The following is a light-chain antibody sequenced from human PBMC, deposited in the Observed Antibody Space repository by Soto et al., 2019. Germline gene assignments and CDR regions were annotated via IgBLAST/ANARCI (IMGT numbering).Light chain of an antibody. CDR2: GAS. V-gene: IGKV3-20*01. J-gene: IGKJ1*01. CDR1: QSVGDTY. CDR3: QQYGSSPPT. Sequence: EIVLTQSPATLSVSAGERATLSCRASQSVGDTYLAWYQQKPGQGPRLLIYGASSRATGTPDRFSGSGSGTDFTLTINRLEPEDFALYYCQQYGSSPPTFGQGTKV.